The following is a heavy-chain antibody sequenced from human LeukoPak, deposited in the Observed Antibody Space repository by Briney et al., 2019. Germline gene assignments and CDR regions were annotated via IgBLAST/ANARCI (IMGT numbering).Heavy chain of an antibody. J-gene: IGHJ3*02. Sequence: SETLSLTCTVSGGSISSSSYYWGWIRQPPGKGLEWIGNIYYSGSTYYNPSLKSRVTISVDTSKNQFSLKLSSVTAADTAMYYCARRPYSSSWFSDAFDIWGQGTMVTVSS. D-gene: IGHD6-13*01. CDR3: ARRPYSSSWFSDAFDI. CDR2: IYYSGST. CDR1: GGSISSSSYY. V-gene: IGHV4-39*07.